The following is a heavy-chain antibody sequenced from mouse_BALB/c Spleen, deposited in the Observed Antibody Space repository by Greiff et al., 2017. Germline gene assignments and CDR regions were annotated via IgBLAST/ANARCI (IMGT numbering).Heavy chain of an antibody. D-gene: IGHD2-1*01. Sequence: EVQVVESGGGLVKPGGSLKLSCAASGFTFSSYAMSWVRQSPEKRLEWVAEISSGGSYTYYPDTVTGRFTISRDNAKNTLYLEMSSLRSEDTAMYYCARVYGNLYWYFDVWGAGTTVTVSS. V-gene: IGHV5-9-4*01. CDR2: ISSGGSYT. CDR3: ARVYGNLYWYFDV. CDR1: GFTFSSYA. J-gene: IGHJ1*01.